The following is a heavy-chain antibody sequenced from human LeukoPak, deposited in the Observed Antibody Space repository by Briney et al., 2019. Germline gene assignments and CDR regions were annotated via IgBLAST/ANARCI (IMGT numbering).Heavy chain of an antibody. CDR3: AKDRIAAAGHPYYFDY. D-gene: IGHD6-13*01. CDR2: ISGSGGST. V-gene: IGHV3-23*01. CDR1: GFTFRSYW. J-gene: IGHJ4*02. Sequence: PGGSLRLSCAASGFTFRSYWMSWVRQAPGKGLEWVSAISGSGGSTYYADSVKGRFTISRDNSKNTLYLQMNSLRAEDTAVYYCAKDRIAAAGHPYYFDYWGQGTLVTVSS.